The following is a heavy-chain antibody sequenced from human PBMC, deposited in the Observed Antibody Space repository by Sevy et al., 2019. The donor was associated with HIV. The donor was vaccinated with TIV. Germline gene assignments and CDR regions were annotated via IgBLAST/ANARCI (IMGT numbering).Heavy chain of an antibody. CDR3: AATTDTIFGVVLMNNWFDP. J-gene: IGHJ5*02. CDR1: AFTFSISA. V-gene: IGHV1-58*01. CDR2: IVVGSGSR. Sequence: ASVKVSCKASAFTFSISAVQWVRQSRGQRLEWIGWIVVGSGSRNYPQKFQGRVTFTRDMSTNTAYMEMSSLRSDDTAVYYCAATTDTIFGVVLMNNWFDPWGQGTLVTVSS. D-gene: IGHD3-3*01.